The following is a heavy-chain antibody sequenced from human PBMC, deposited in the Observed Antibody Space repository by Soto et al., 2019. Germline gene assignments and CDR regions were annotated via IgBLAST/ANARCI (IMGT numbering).Heavy chain of an antibody. D-gene: IGHD3-22*01. CDR3: AKGYYDSSGYCFWNFDY. V-gene: IGHV1-2*02. CDR2: INPNSGGT. CDR1: GYTFTGYY. J-gene: IGHJ4*02. Sequence: ASVKVSCKASGYTFTGYYMHWVRQAPGQGLEWMGWINPNSGGTNYAQKFQGRVTMTRDTSISTAYMELSRLRSDDTAVYYCAKGYYDSSGYCFWNFDYWGQGTLVTVSS.